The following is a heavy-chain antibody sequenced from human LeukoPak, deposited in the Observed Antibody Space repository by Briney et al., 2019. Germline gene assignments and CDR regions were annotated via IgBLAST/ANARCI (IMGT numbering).Heavy chain of an antibody. CDR3: ARESGLYGSGSRY. V-gene: IGHV1-8*01. CDR1: GYTFTIYD. D-gene: IGHD3-10*01. Sequence: ASVKVSCKASGYTFTIYDINWVRQATGQGLEWMGWMNPNSGNTGYAQKFQGRVTMTRTTSINTAYMELSSLRSDDTAVYYCARESGLYGSGSRYWGQGTLVTVSS. CDR2: MNPNSGNT. J-gene: IGHJ4*02.